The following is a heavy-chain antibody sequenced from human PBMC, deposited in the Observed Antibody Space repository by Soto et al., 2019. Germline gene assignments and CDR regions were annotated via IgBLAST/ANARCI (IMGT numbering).Heavy chain of an antibody. V-gene: IGHV2-70*11. CDR1: GFSLSTSGMC. CDR2: IDWDDDK. J-gene: IGHJ4*02. Sequence: GSGPTLVNPTQTLTLTCTFSGFSLSTSGMCVSWIRQPPGKALEWLARIDWDDDKYYSTSLKTRLTISKDTSKNQVVLTMTNMDPVDTATYYCARTYDSSGYVAPHFDYWGQGTLVTVSS. D-gene: IGHD3-22*01. CDR3: ARTYDSSGYVAPHFDY.